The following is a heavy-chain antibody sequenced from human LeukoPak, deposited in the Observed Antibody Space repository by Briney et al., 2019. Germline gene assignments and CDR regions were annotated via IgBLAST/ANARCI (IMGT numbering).Heavy chain of an antibody. J-gene: IGHJ4*02. Sequence: PGGSLRLSCAASGFTFSSFGMHWVRQAPGKGLEWVAVIWYDASNKYYADSVKGRFTVSRDNSKNTLYLQMNSLRDDDTAVYYCARGGTTGYYFDYWGQGTLVTVSS. D-gene: IGHD4-17*01. CDR3: ARGGTTGYYFDY. CDR1: GFTFSSFG. CDR2: IWYDASNK. V-gene: IGHV3-33*01.